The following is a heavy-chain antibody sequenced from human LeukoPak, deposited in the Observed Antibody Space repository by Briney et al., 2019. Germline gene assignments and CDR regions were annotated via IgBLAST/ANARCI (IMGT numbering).Heavy chain of an antibody. CDR2: IRGGGDT. V-gene: IGHV3-23*01. D-gene: IGHD6-13*01. CDR3: SGHGSNSY. CDR1: GFSFRSYA. J-gene: IGHJ4*02. Sequence: GGSLRLSCAASGFSFRSYALTWVRQAPGKGLEWVSDIRGGGDTYYAESVKGRFTISRDNSKNTLYLQMNSLRAEDTALYYASGHGSNSYWGQGTLVTVSS.